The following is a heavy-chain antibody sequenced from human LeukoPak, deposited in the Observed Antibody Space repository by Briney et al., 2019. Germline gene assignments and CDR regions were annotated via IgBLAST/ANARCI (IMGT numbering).Heavy chain of an antibody. CDR1: GFTFSSYG. CDR2: TWYDGSNK. J-gene: IGHJ6*04. CDR3: ARGLVVPAAMLGTYYYYGMDV. V-gene: IGHV3-33*01. D-gene: IGHD2-2*01. Sequence: GGSLRLSCAASGFTFSSYGMHWVRQAPGKGLEWVAVTWYDGSNKYYADSVKGRFTISRDNSKNTLYLQMNSLRAEDTAVYYCARGLVVPAAMLGTYYYYGMDVWGKGTTVTVSS.